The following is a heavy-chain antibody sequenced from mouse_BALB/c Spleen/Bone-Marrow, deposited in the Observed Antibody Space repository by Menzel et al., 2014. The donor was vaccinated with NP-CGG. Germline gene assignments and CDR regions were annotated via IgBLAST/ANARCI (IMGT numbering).Heavy chain of an antibody. J-gene: IGHJ4*01. V-gene: IGHV1-9*01. CDR1: GYTFSGYW. Sequence: VQLQESGAELMKPGASVKISCKTTGYTFSGYWIEWVKQRPGHGLEWIGEILPGSTSTNYNEKFKDKATFTADTSSNTAYIQLSSLTSEDSAVYYCARDGYSSLAMDYWGRGTSVTVSS. CDR3: ARDGYSSLAMDY. D-gene: IGHD2-3*01. CDR2: ILPGSTST.